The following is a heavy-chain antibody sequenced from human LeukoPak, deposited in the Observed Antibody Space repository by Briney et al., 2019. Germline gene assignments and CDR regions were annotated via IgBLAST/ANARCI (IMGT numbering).Heavy chain of an antibody. Sequence: GASVKVSCKASGGTFSSYAISWVRQAPGQGLEWMGGIIPIFGTANYAQKFQGRVTITTDESTSTAYMELSSLRSEDTAGYYCAIPGYSSSWYRFDPWGQGTLVIVSS. J-gene: IGHJ5*02. V-gene: IGHV1-69*05. CDR2: IIPIFGTA. D-gene: IGHD6-13*01. CDR3: AIPGYSSSWYRFDP. CDR1: GGTFSSYA.